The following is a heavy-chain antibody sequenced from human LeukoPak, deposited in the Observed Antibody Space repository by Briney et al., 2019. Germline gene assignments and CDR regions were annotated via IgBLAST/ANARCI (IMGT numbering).Heavy chain of an antibody. CDR2: IYYSGST. J-gene: IGHJ4*02. D-gene: IGHD6-19*01. V-gene: IGHV4-30-4*01. Sequence: SQTLSLTCTVSGGSISSGDYYWSWIRQPPGKGLEWIGYIYYSGSTYYNPSLKTRATISVDTSKNQFSLKLSSVTAADTAVYYCARVHSSGWYFDYWGQGTLVTVSS. CDR3: ARVHSSGWYFDY. CDR1: GGSISSGDYY.